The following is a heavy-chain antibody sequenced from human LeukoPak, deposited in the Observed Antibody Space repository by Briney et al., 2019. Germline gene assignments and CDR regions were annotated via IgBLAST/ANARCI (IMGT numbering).Heavy chain of an antibody. D-gene: IGHD3-22*01. CDR2: FSHSGTT. Sequence: KPSETVSLTCNVSGYSMRSYYWSWLRQPPGKGLEWIAYFSHSGTTNYNPSLKSRVIISVDTSNHQFSLTLRSVTAADTAVYYCARHLDYDSGGYFYPYFDDWGQGTLVTVSS. CDR3: ARHLDYDSGGYFYPYFDD. J-gene: IGHJ4*02. V-gene: IGHV4-59*08. CDR1: GYSMRSYY.